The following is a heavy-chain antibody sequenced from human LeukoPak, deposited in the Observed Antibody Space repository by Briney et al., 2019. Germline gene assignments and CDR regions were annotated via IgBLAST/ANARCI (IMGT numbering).Heavy chain of an antibody. CDR2: INPNSGGT. V-gene: IGHV1-2*02. Sequence: ASVKASCKASGYTFTGYYMHWVRQAPGQGLEWMGWINPNSGGTNYAQKFQGRVTMTRDTSISTAYMELSRLRSDDTAVYYCAREGITMFRATKGNWFDPWGQGALVTVSS. CDR3: AREGITMFRATKGNWFDP. J-gene: IGHJ5*02. CDR1: GYTFTGYY. D-gene: IGHD3-10*01.